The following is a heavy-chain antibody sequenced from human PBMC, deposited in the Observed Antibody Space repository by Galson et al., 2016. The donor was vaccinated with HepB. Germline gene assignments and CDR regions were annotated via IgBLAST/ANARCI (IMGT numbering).Heavy chain of an antibody. J-gene: IGHJ5*02. CDR1: GFTFDAYA. CDR3: AKEDLVDAFGARKYNTKYFDP. CDR2: VSPSGDSK. V-gene: IGHV3-23*01. Sequence: SLRLSCAASGFTFDAYATTWVRQAPGKGLEWVSAVSPSGDSKYYIESVRGRFTISRDNSKDTLYLHLNSLRAEDTAVYYCAKEDLVDAFGARKYNTKYFDPWGPGTLVTVSA. D-gene: IGHD1-14*01.